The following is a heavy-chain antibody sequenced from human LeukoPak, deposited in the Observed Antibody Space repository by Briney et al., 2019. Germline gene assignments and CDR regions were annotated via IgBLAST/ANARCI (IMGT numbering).Heavy chain of an antibody. Sequence: QPGGSLRLSCAASGFTFSSYWMSWVRQAPGKGLEWVANIKQDGSEKYYVDSVKGRFTISRDNAKNSLYLQMNSLRAEETAVYYCAGVTRQPRAHWFDPWGQGTLVTVSS. CDR2: IKQDGSEK. J-gene: IGHJ5*02. D-gene: IGHD4-11*01. CDR3: AGVTRQPRAHWFDP. CDR1: GFTFSSYW. V-gene: IGHV3-7*04.